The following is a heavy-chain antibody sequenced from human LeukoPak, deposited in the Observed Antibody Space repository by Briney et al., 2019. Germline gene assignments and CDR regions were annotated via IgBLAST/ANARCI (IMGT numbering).Heavy chain of an antibody. V-gene: IGHV3-23*01. Sequence: PGGSLRLSCVASGLTFRSSAMSWVRLAPGKGLGWVSAIDGSGQTTYYADSVKGRFIISRDNSKNTLYLQLTSLRVDDTAVYYCAKVAAWTYFDSWGQGTLVTVSS. CDR2: IDGSGQTT. CDR1: GLTFRSSA. CDR3: AKVAAWTYFDS. D-gene: IGHD3/OR15-3a*01. J-gene: IGHJ4*02.